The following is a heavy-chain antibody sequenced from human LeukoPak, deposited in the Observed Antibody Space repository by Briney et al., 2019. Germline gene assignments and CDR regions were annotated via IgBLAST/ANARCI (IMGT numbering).Heavy chain of an antibody. J-gene: IGHJ4*02. CDR1: GFTFSSFE. CDR2: ISGSGTTI. V-gene: IGHV3-48*03. CDR3: ARESGVLDY. D-gene: IGHD2-8*01. Sequence: AGGSLRLSCVASGFTFSSFEMSWVRQAPGKGLEWLSYISGSGTTIYYADSVKGRFTISRDNAKNSLYLQMNSLRAEDTAVYYCARESGVLDYWGQGTLVTVSS.